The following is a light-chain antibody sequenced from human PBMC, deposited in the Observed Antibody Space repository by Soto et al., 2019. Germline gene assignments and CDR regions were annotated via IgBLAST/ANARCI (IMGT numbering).Light chain of an antibody. V-gene: IGKV1-39*01. CDR3: QQSYNTPPWT. Sequence: DIQVTQSPPSLSASVGDRVTITCRASRDIDNSLAWYQQVPGKAPKLLIYAASTLQSGVPSRFSGSGSRTDFTLTISSLQPEDFASYYCQQSYNTPPWTFGQGTKVDIK. CDR1: RDIDNS. J-gene: IGKJ1*01. CDR2: AAS.